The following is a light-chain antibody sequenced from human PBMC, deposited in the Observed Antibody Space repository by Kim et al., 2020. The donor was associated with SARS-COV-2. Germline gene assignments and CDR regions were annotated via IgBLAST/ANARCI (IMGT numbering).Light chain of an antibody. J-gene: IGKJ4*01. V-gene: IGKV3-15*01. CDR3: QQYDNWPPLT. CDR2: DAS. Sequence: SPGDRATLSCRASQTVSTNLAWYQQKVGQAPRLLIYDASTRATGIPVRFSGSGSGTEFTLTISSLQSEDFAVYYCQQYDNWPPLTFGGGTKVDIK. CDR1: QTVSTN.